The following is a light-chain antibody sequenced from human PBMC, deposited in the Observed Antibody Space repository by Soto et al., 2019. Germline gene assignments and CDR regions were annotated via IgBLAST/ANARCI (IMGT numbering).Light chain of an antibody. Sequence: IVFTQSPCTLSLSPGERATLSCRGSQSVRDRYLAWYQQKPGQAPSLLIYDASSRATGIPDRFSGSGSGTDFILTISSLEPEDFAVYYCQQSSNRPPEITFGQGTRLEI. J-gene: IGKJ5*01. CDR3: QQSSNRPPEIT. CDR1: QSVRDRY. CDR2: DAS. V-gene: IGKV3D-20*02.